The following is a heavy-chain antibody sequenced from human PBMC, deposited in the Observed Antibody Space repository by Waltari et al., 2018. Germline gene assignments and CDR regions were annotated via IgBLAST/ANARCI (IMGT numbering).Heavy chain of an antibody. CDR1: GGSISSSSYY. J-gene: IGHJ5*02. D-gene: IGHD6-13*01. V-gene: IGHV4-39*07. Sequence: QLQLQESGPGLVKPSETLSLTCTVSGGSISSSSYYWGWIRQPPGKGLEWIWSIYYSGSTYYNPSVKGRVTVAVDTSKSQFSLKLSAVTAAGTAVYYCAGRAGLGSSSFDPWGQGTLVTVSS. CDR2: IYYSGST. CDR3: AGRAGLGSSSFDP.